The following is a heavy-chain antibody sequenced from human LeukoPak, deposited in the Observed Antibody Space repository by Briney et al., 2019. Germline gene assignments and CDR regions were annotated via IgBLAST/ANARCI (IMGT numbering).Heavy chain of an antibody. D-gene: IGHD3-10*01. CDR2: IYYSGST. CDR1: GYSISSGYY. J-gene: IGHJ4*02. V-gene: IGHV4-38-2*02. CDR3: ARLIYGSGSQIDY. Sequence: SETLSLTCTVSGYSISSGYYWGWIRQPPGKGLEWIGSIYYSGSTYYNPSLKSRVTISVDTSKNQFSLKLSSVTAADTAVYYCARLIYGSGSQIDYWGQGTLVTVSS.